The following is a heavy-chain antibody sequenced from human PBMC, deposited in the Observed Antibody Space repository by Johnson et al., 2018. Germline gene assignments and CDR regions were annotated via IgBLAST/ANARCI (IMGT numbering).Heavy chain of an antibody. J-gene: IGHJ4*02. D-gene: IGHD6-13*01. CDR1: GFTFSTYA. CDR2: IWHDGSNR. V-gene: IGHV3-33*01. Sequence: QVQLVQSGGGVVQPGRSLRLSCAASGFTFSTYAMHWVRQGPGKGLEWVAVIWHDGSNRYYGDSVRGRFTISRDNSKNTLYLQMNSLGAEDTAVYYCAGDLAIATTGSYFDYWGQGTLVTVSS. CDR3: AGDLAIATTGSYFDY.